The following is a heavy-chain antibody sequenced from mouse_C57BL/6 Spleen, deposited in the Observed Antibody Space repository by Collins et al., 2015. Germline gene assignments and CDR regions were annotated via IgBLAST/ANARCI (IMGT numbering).Heavy chain of an antibody. J-gene: IGHJ4*01. CDR1: GYTFTSYW. V-gene: IGHV1-87*01. CDR3: ARPMIRLEDYAMDY. D-gene: IGHD2-3*01. Sequence: QVQLQQSGAELARPGASVKLSCKASGYTFTSYWMQWVKQRPGQGLEWIGAIYPGDGDTRYTQKFKGKATLTADKSSSTAYMQLSSLASEDSAVYYCARPMIRLEDYAMDYWGQGTSVTVSS. CDR2: IYPGDGDT.